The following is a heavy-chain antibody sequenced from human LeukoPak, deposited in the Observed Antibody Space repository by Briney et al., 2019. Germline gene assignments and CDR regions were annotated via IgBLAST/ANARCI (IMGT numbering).Heavy chain of an antibody. CDR2: ISGSGGST. CDR1: GVTFSSYS. CDR3: AKDQGGYGSGSY. Sequence: PGGSLRLSCAASGVTFSSYSMSWVRQAPGKGLGWVGSISGSGGSTYYADSVRGRFTISRDNSKNTRYLQMNSLRAEDTAVYYCAKDQGGYGSGSYWGQGTLVTVSS. V-gene: IGHV3-23*01. J-gene: IGHJ4*02. D-gene: IGHD3-10*01.